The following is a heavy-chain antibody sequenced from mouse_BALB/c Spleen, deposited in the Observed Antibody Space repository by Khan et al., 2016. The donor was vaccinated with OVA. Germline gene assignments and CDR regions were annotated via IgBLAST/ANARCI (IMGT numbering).Heavy chain of an antibody. Sequence: EVELVESGGGLVKPGGSLKLSCAASGFTFSDYYMYWVRQTPEKRLEWVATISAGGSYTYYPDSVKGRFTISRDNAKNNLYLQMSRLKSEDTAMYYCARAGYGGFAYWGQGTLVTVSA. CDR1: GFTFSDYY. V-gene: IGHV5-4*02. CDR2: ISAGGSYT. CDR3: ARAGYGGFAY. D-gene: IGHD1-1*02. J-gene: IGHJ3*01.